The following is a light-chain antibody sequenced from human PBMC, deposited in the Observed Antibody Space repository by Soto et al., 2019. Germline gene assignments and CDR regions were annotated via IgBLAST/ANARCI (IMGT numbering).Light chain of an antibody. CDR1: QSVLYNSNNKNH. J-gene: IGKJ5*01. CDR2: GAS. Sequence: DFLLTYAPDSLAVSLGERATINCKSSQSVLYNSNNKNHLGWFQQKPGHPPKLLIYGASFRPSGVPDRFSGSGSGTDFTLTISSLQAEDVAVYYCQQYYSIPFTFGQGTRLEIK. CDR3: QQYYSIPFT. V-gene: IGKV4-1*01.